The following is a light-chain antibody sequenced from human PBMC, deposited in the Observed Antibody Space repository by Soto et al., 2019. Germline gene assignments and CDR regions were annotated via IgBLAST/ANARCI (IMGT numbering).Light chain of an antibody. CDR3: SSYTSSSTSFYV. V-gene: IGLV2-14*01. Sequence: QSALTQPASVSGSPGQSITISCTGTSSDVGGYDYVSWYQQHPGKAPKLIIYEVSKRPSGVSNRFAGSKYANTASLTISGLQTEDEGDYYCSSYTSSSTSFYVFGTGTKVTVL. CDR1: SSDVGGYDY. CDR2: EVS. J-gene: IGLJ1*01.